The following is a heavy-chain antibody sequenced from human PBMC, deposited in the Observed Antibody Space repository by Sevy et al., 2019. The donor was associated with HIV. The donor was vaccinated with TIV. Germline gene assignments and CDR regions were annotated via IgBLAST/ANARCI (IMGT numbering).Heavy chain of an antibody. CDR2: IKGNADGGTI. CDR1: GFTLTYAL. V-gene: IGHV3-15*05. Sequence: GGSLRLSCAASGFTLTYALMNWVRQAPGKGLEWVGRIKGNADGGTIDYAAPVKGRFIISRDDSKNTLYLQMNSLKTEDTGVYYCSTDPIILLLVTDGMDVWGQGATVTVSS. CDR3: STDPIILLLVTDGMDV. D-gene: IGHD2-8*02. J-gene: IGHJ6*02.